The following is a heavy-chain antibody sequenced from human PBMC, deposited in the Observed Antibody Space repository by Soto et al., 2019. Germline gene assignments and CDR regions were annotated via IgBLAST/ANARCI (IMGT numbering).Heavy chain of an antibody. CDR3: ARGMNAYGSGDKRWFDP. V-gene: IGHV4-59*01. J-gene: IGHJ5*02. CDR2: IYYSGST. Sequence: PSETLSLTCTVSGGSISSYYWSWIRQPPGKGLEWIGYIYYSGSTNYNPSLKSRVTISVDASKNQFSLKLSSVTAADTAVYYCARGMNAYGSGDKRWFDPWGQGTLVTVSS. CDR1: GGSISSYY. D-gene: IGHD3-10*01.